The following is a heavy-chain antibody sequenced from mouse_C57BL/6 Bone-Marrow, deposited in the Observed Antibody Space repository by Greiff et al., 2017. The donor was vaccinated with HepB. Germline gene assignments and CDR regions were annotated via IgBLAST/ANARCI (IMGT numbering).Heavy chain of an antibody. V-gene: IGHV5-2*01. CDR3: ARLGDGYYGAMDY. D-gene: IGHD2-3*01. CDR1: EYEFPSHD. J-gene: IGHJ4*01. Sequence: EVNVVESGGGLVQPGESLKLSCESYEYEFPSHDMSWVRKTPEKRLELVAAINSDGGSTYYPDTMERRFIISRDNTKKTLYLQMSSLRSEDTALYYCARLGDGYYGAMDYWGQGTSVTVSS. CDR2: INSDGGST.